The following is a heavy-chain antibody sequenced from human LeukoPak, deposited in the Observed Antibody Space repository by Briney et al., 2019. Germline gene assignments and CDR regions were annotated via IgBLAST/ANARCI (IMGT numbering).Heavy chain of an antibody. CDR2: MYYSGIP. J-gene: IGHJ4*02. V-gene: IGHV4-59*08. Sequence: SETLSLTCTGSGASIRDYYWSWIRQPPGKRLEGIAYMYYSGIPNYSRSLKSRVTMSADKSNNQVSLTLTSVTAADTAVYYCASHHGRGEAFDYWGRGTLVTVSS. D-gene: IGHD3-10*01. CDR3: ASHHGRGEAFDY. CDR1: GASIRDYY.